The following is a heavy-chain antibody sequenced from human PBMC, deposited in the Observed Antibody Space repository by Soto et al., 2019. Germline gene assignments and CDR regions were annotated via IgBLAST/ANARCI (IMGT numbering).Heavy chain of an antibody. V-gene: IGHV4-59*01. CDR1: GGSISSYY. J-gene: IGHJ4*02. CDR3: ARSTYYYDSSGYYSQIFDY. CDR2: IYYSGST. D-gene: IGHD3-22*01. Sequence: SETLSLTCTVSGGSISSYYWSWIRQPPGKGLEWIGYIYYSGSTNYNPSLKSRVTISVDTSKNQFSLKLSSVTAADTAVYYCARSTYYYDSSGYYSQIFDYWGPGNPGQRLL.